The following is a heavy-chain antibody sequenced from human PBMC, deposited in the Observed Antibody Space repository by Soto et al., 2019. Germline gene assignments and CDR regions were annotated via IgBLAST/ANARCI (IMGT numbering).Heavy chain of an antibody. D-gene: IGHD2-2*01. CDR3: ARALIKDIVVASACYSYGMDV. J-gene: IGHJ6*02. Sequence: SVKVSCKASGGTSSSYAISWVRQAPGQGLEWMGGIIPIFGTGNYAQKFQGRVTITADESTSTAYMELSSLRSEDTAVYYCARALIKDIVVASACYSYGMDVWGQGTTVTVSS. CDR1: GGTSSSYA. V-gene: IGHV1-69*13. CDR2: IIPIFGTG.